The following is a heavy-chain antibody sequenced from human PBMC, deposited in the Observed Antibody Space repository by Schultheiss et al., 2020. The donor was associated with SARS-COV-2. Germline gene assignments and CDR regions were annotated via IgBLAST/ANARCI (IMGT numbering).Heavy chain of an antibody. V-gene: IGHV3-66*01. D-gene: IGHD6-13*01. CDR1: GFTVSSNY. Sequence: GESLKISCAASGFTVSSNYMSWVRQAPGKGLEWVSVIYSGGSTYYADSVKGRFTISRDNSKNTLYLQMNSLRAEDTAVYYCARDHSAAAGTPGPWGQGTLVTVSS. J-gene: IGHJ5*02. CDR3: ARDHSAAAGTPGP. CDR2: IYSGGST.